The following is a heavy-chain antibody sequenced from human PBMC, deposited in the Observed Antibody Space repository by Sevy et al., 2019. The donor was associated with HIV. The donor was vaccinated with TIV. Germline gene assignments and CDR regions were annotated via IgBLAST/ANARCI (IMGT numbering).Heavy chain of an antibody. D-gene: IGHD2-15*01. V-gene: IGHV1-69*13. CDR1: GGTFSNQV. CDR3: ASPPTRILHAGFDY. Sequence: GASVKVSCKASGGTFSNQVISWVRQAPGQGLEWMGGINPIFGTVNYGEKFQGRVTITADESTSTVYMELSSLRSEDTAVYYCASPPTRILHAGFDYWGQGTLVTVSS. CDR2: INPIFGTV. J-gene: IGHJ4*02.